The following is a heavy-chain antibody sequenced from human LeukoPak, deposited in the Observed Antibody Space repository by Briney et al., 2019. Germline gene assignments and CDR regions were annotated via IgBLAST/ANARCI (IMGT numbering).Heavy chain of an antibody. D-gene: IGHD6-13*01. Sequence: GGSLRLSCVASGFTFSTYGMSWVRQAPGKGLEWVSAISGSGGSTYYADSVKGRFTISRDNTKNTLFLQMNSLRAEDTAIYYCAKDGYSSSRYALLNYFDYWGQGTLVTVSS. CDR2: ISGSGGST. V-gene: IGHV3-23*01. CDR1: GFTFSTYG. J-gene: IGHJ4*02. CDR3: AKDGYSSSRYALLNYFDY.